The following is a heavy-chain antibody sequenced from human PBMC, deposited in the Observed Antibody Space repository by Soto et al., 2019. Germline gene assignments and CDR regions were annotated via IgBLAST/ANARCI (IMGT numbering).Heavy chain of an antibody. CDR1: GFTFSSYW. CDR2: IKQDGSEK. CDR3: ARDRYIAARLNFLLDY. D-gene: IGHD6-6*01. V-gene: IGHV3-7*01. Sequence: GGSLRLSCAASGFTFSSYWMSWVRQAPGKGLEWVANIKQDGSEKYYVDSVKGRFTISRDNAKNSLYLQMNSLRAEDTAVYYCARDRYIAARLNFLLDYWVQGTLVTVSS. J-gene: IGHJ4*02.